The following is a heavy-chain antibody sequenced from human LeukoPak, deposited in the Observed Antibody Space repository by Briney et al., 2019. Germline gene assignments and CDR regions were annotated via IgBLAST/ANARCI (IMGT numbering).Heavy chain of an antibody. V-gene: IGHV4-59*01. J-gene: IGHJ5*02. CDR2: ISYSGST. Sequence: SETLSLTCTVSGGSISSYYWTWIRQPPGKGLEWIGYISYSGSTNYNPSPKSRVTISVDTSKNQFSLNLTSVTAADTAVYYYARGYSRSWYQAVVYIWLDPWGQGTLVTVSS. CDR1: GGSISSYY. CDR3: ARGYSRSWYQAVVYIWLDP. D-gene: IGHD6-13*01.